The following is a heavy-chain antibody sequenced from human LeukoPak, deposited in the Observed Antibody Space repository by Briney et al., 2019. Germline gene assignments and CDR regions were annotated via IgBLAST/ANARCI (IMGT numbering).Heavy chain of an antibody. D-gene: IGHD6-19*01. CDR1: GFTFSTYA. V-gene: IGHV3-23*01. Sequence: GGSLRLSCAASGFTFSTYAMSWVRQAPGKRLELVSSITSSGYDTYYRDSVKGRFTISRDNSDNTLYLQMNSLRPEDTAMYYCAKDSRETLAGTEDYWGRGTLVTVSS. CDR2: ITSSGYDT. CDR3: AKDSRETLAGTEDY. J-gene: IGHJ4*02.